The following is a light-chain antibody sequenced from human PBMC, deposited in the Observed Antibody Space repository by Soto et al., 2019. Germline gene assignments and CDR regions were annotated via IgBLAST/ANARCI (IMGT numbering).Light chain of an antibody. Sequence: QTVVTQEPSLTMSPGGTVTLTCASSTGAVTSGHYPYWFQQKPGQAPRTLIYDTSNKHSWTPARFSGSLLGGKAALTLSGAQLEDEAEYYCLLSYSGAHVVFGGGTKLTVL. V-gene: IGLV7-46*01. CDR1: TGAVTSGHY. CDR3: LLSYSGAHVV. J-gene: IGLJ2*01. CDR2: DTS.